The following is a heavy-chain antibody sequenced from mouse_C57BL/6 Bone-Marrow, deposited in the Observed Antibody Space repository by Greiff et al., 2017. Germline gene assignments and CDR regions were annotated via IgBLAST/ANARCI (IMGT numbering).Heavy chain of an antibody. CDR1: GYTFTSYW. D-gene: IGHD2-3*01. V-gene: IGHV1-7*01. CDR2: INPSSGYT. CDR3: ARSPSYDGAMDY. Sequence: QVQLKESGAELAKPGASVKLSCKASGYTFTSYWMHWVKQRPGKGLEWIGYINPSSGYTKYNQKFKDKATLTAEKSSSTAYMQLSSLTYKDSAVYYCARSPSYDGAMDYWGQGTSVTVSS. J-gene: IGHJ4*01.